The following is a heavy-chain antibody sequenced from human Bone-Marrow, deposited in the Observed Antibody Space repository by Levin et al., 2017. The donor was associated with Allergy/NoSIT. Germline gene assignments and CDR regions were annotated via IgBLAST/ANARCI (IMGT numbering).Heavy chain of an antibody. J-gene: IGHJ4*02. V-gene: IGHV3-30*18. D-gene: IGHD1-14*01. Sequence: GGSLRLSCAASGSTFNNLHWVRQAPGKGLEWVAVVSYDGRNTYYADSVKGRFTISRDYSQNTLSLQMSSLGADDTAVYYGAKAGRTYYFDSWGQGTLVTVSS. CDR3: AKAGRTYYFDS. CDR1: GSTFNN. CDR2: VSYDGRNT.